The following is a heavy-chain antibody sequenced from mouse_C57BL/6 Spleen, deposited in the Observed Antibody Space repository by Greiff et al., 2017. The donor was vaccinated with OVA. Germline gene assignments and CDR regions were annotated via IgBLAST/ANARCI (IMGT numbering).Heavy chain of an antibody. CDR3: ARPSYGNYVGAMDY. D-gene: IGHD2-10*01. V-gene: IGHV1-84*01. J-gene: IGHJ4*01. CDR2: IYPGSGNT. CDR1: GYTFTDSY. Sequence: VQLHQSGPELVKPGASVKISCKASGYTFTDSYINWVKQRPGQGLGWIGWIYPGSGNTKYNEKFKGKATLTVDTSSSTAYMQLSSLTSEDSAVYFCARPSYGNYVGAMDYWGKGTSVTVSS.